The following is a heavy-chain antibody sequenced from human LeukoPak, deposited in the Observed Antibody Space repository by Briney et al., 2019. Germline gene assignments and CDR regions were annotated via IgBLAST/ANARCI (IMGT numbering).Heavy chain of an antibody. D-gene: IGHD1-26*01. CDR1: GGSINNFY. V-gene: IGHV4-4*07. CDR3: GRDPPGASDAFDI. Sequence: PSETLSLTCTVSGGSINNFYWSWIRQPAGKGLEWIGRIDTSGNTNYNPSLKSRVTMSVDTSKNQFSLKLSSVTAADTAVYYCGRDPPGASDAFDIWGQGTMVTVSS. J-gene: IGHJ3*02. CDR2: IDTSGNT.